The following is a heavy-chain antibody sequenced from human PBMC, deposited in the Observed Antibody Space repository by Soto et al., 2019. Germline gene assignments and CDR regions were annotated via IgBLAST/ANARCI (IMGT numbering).Heavy chain of an antibody. J-gene: IGHJ6*02. D-gene: IGHD2-2*01. CDR1: GFTFSSYA. CDR3: ARRAGNSYYVDG. V-gene: IGHV3-64*01. Sequence: EVQLVESGGGLVQPGGSLRLSCAASGFTFSSYAMHWVRQAPGKGLEYVSDINSNGGSTYYANSVKGRFTISRDNSKNTLYLTMGSLRAEDMAVYYCARRAGNSYYVDGWGQGTTLTVSS. CDR2: INSNGGST.